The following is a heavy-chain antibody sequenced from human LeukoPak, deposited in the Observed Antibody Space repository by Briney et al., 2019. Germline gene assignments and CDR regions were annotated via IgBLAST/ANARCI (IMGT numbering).Heavy chain of an antibody. CDR1: GGSISSYY. V-gene: IGHV4-4*07. CDR2: IYTSGST. J-gene: IGHJ4*02. D-gene: IGHD6-19*01. CDR3: ARHGRSSGWYEYYFDY. Sequence: SETLSLTCTVSGGSISSYYWSWIRQPAGKGLEWIGRIYTSGSTNYNPSLKSRVTMSVDTSKNQFSLKLSSVTAADTAVYYCARHGRSSGWYEYYFDYWGQGTLVTVSS.